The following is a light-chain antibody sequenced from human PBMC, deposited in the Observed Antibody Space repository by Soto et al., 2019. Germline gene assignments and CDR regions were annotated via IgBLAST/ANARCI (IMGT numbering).Light chain of an antibody. J-gene: IGLJ1*01. CDR1: SSDVGAYDF. Sequence: ALTQPASLSGSPGQSITISCTGTSSDVGAYDFVSWYQQHPDKAPKLMIYEVSNRPSGVSNRFSGSKSVNTATLTISGLQAEDEADYYCSSYTSSSTRVFGTGTKVTVL. V-gene: IGLV2-14*03. CDR3: SSYTSSSTRV. CDR2: EVS.